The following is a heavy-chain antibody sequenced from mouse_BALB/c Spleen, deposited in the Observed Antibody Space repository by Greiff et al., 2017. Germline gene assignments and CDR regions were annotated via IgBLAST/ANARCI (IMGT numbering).Heavy chain of an antibody. CDR3: ARHRGYAMDY. CDR2: ISNGGGST. J-gene: IGHJ4*01. CDR1: GFTFSSYT. Sequence: EVQLVESGGGLVQPGGSLKLSCAASGFTFSSYTMSWVRQTPEKRLEWVAYISNGGGSTYYPDTVKGRFTISRDNAKNTLYLKMSSLKSEDTAMYYCARHRGYAMDYWGQGTSVTVSS. V-gene: IGHV5-12-2*01.